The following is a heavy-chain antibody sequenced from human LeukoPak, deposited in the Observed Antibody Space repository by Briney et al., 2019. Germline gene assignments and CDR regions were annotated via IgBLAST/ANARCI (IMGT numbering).Heavy chain of an antibody. CDR1: GGSISSSSYY. Sequence: PSETLSLTCTVSGGSISSSSYYWGWIRQPPGKGLEWIGSIYYSGSTYYNPSLKSRVTISVDTSKNQFSLKLSSVTAADTAVYYCARSRIAGSYIYYFDYWGQGTLVTVSS. CDR2: IYYSGST. CDR3: ARSRIAGSYIYYFDY. V-gene: IGHV4-39*01. J-gene: IGHJ4*02. D-gene: IGHD1-26*01.